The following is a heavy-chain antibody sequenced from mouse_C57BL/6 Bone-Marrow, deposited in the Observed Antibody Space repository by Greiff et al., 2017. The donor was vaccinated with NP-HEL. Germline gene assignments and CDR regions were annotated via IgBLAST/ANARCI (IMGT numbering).Heavy chain of an antibody. CDR3: ARITDSAMDY. CDR1: GFTFSDYY. CDR2: ISNGGGST. J-gene: IGHJ4*01. V-gene: IGHV5-12*01. D-gene: IGHD2-4*01. Sequence: EVMLVESGGGLVQPGGSLKLSCAASGFTFSDYYMYWVRQTPEKRLEWVAYISNGGGSTYYPDTVKGRFTISSDNAKNTLYLQMSRLKSEDTAIYYCARITDSAMDYWGQGTAVTVTS.